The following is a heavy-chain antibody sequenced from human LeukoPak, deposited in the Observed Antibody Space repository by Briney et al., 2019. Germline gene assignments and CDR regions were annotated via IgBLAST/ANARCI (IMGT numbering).Heavy chain of an antibody. Sequence: GGSLRLSCAASGFTFSTYAMSWVRQTPGKGLEWVSSISTSSSYIYYADSVRGRFTISRDNAKNSLYLQMNSLRAEDTAVYSCARGADGVSSNSRGWFDPWGQGTLVTVSS. CDR3: ARGADGVSSNSRGWFDP. D-gene: IGHD2-15*01. J-gene: IGHJ5*02. V-gene: IGHV3-21*01. CDR2: ISTSSSYI. CDR1: GFTFSTYA.